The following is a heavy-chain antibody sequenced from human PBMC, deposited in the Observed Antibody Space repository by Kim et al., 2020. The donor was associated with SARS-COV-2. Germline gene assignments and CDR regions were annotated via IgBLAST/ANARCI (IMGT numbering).Heavy chain of an antibody. CDR3: ARGARFSAIVDF. J-gene: IGHJ4*02. V-gene: IGHV3-11*01. D-gene: IGHD3-3*01. CDR2: I. Sequence: IYSADSVKGRFTISRDSPKNTLYLQMNSLSVEDTAIYYCARGARFSAIVDFWGQGTLVIVSS.